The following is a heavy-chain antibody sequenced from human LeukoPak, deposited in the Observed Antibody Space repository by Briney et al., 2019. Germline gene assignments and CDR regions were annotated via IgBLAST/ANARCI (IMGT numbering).Heavy chain of an antibody. D-gene: IGHD2-21*01. CDR2: IGGSCATT. V-gene: IGHV3-23*01. CDR1: GFTFSHYA. Sequence: GGPLRLSCAASGFTFSHYAMSWVRQAPGKGLEWGSAIGGSCATTYSAAAVKGRFTTSKDNSKNTLYLQMNSLTAEDTAVYYCATAEGGERCNEFDHWGQGTLVTVSS. J-gene: IGHJ4*02. CDR3: ATAEGGERCNEFDH.